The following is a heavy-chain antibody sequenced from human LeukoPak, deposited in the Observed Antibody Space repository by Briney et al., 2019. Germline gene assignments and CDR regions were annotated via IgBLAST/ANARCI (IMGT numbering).Heavy chain of an antibody. D-gene: IGHD2-2*02. CDR3: ARGYCSSTSCYNGIDAFDI. CDR1: GGSISSGSYY. Sequence: PSQTLSLTCTVSGGSISSGSYYWSWIRQPAGKGLEWIGRIYTSGSTNYNPSLKSRVTISVDTSKNQFSLKLSSVTAADTAVYYCARGYCSSTSCYNGIDAFDIWGQGTMVTVSS. CDR2: IYTSGST. J-gene: IGHJ3*02. V-gene: IGHV4-61*02.